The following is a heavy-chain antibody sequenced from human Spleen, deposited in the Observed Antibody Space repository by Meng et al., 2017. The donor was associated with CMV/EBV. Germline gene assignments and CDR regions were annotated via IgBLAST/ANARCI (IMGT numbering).Heavy chain of an antibody. J-gene: IGHJ4*02. Sequence: ASVKVSRKASGYTFTSYAIHWVRQAPGQRPEWMGSSNAGNGNTRYSQEFQGRGTITRDTSASTAYMELSSLRSEDMAVYYCAREGWDCSNDVCHNYFDYWGQGTVVTVSS. CDR3: AREGWDCSNDVCHNYFDY. CDR2: SNAGNGNT. V-gene: IGHV1-3*02. D-gene: IGHD2-8*01. CDR1: GYTFTSYA.